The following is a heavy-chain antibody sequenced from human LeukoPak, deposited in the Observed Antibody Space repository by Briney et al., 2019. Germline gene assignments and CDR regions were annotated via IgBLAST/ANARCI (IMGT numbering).Heavy chain of an antibody. CDR3: ARYCSSTSCPGAFDI. CDR1: GGSISSSSYY. Sequence: SETLSLTCTVSGGSISSSSYYWGWIRQPPGKGLEWIGSIYYSGSTYYNPSLKSRVTISVDTSKNQFSLKLSSVTAADTAVYYCARYCSSTSCPGAFDIWGQGTMVTVSS. D-gene: IGHD2-2*01. CDR2: IYYSGST. J-gene: IGHJ3*02. V-gene: IGHV4-39*07.